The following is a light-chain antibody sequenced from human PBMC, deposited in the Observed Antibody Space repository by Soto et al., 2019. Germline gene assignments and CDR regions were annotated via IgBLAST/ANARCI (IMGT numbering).Light chain of an antibody. CDR2: DVT. V-gene: IGLV2-14*03. J-gene: IGLJ3*02. CDR3: NSYTTSSTSV. Sequence: QSVLIQPASVSGSPGQSITISCTGTSSDVGSYNFVSWYQQYPGKAPKLVIYDVTNRPSGVSDRFSGSKSGNTASLTISGLQAEDEANYYCNSYTTSSTSVFGGGTKVTVL. CDR1: SSDVGSYNF.